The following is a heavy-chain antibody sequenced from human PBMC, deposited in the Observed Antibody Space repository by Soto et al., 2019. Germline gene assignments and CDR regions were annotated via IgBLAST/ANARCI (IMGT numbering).Heavy chain of an antibody. Sequence: EVQLVESGGGLVQPGGSLRLSCAASGFTVSSNYMSWVRQAPGKGLEWVSVIYSGGSTYYADSVKGRFTISRHNSKNTLYLQMNSLRAEDTAVYHCATRHCSSTSCYDNDAFDIWGQGTMVTVSS. V-gene: IGHV3-53*04. CDR2: IYSGGST. J-gene: IGHJ3*02. D-gene: IGHD2-2*01. CDR1: GFTVSSNY. CDR3: ATRHCSSTSCYDNDAFDI.